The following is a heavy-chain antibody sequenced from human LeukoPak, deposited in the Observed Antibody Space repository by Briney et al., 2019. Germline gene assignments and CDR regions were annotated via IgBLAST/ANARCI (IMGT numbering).Heavy chain of an antibody. Sequence: GASVKVSCKASGGTFSSYAISWVRQAPGQGLEWMGGIIPIFGTANYAQKFQGRVAITTDESTSTAYMELSSLRSEDTAVYYCARVYSAYSSSSSLDYWGQGTLVTVSS. J-gene: IGHJ4*02. CDR2: IIPIFGTA. V-gene: IGHV1-69*05. D-gene: IGHD6-6*01. CDR3: ARVYSAYSSSSSLDY. CDR1: GGTFSSYA.